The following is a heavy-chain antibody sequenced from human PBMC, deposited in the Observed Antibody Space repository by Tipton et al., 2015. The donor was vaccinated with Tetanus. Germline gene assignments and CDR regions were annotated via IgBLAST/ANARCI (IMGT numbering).Heavy chain of an antibody. CDR1: GFIFSGNYL. CDR3: ARDCSGGNCYTRGRILDY. Sequence: LRLSCAASGFIFSGNYLMTWVRQAPGKGLEWIGYIHYSGYTYYNPSLKSRVTISVDTSKNQFSLQLSSVTAADTAVYFCARDCSGGNCYTRGRILDYWGQGTLVTVSS. CDR2: IHYSGYT. D-gene: IGHD2-15*01. V-gene: IGHV4-30-4*08. J-gene: IGHJ4*02.